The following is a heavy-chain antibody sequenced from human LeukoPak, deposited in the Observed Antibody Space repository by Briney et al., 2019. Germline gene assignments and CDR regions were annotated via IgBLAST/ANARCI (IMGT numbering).Heavy chain of an antibody. D-gene: IGHD2-21*01. CDR3: AKDDIHIVTGSEYFQH. Sequence: GGSLRLSCAASGFTVSSNYMSWVRQAPGKGLEWVAVISYDGSNKYYADSVKGRFTISRDNSKNTLYLQMNSLRAEDTAVYYCAKDDIHIVTGSEYFQHWGQGTLVTVSS. J-gene: IGHJ1*01. CDR1: GFTVSSNY. CDR2: ISYDGSNK. V-gene: IGHV3-30*18.